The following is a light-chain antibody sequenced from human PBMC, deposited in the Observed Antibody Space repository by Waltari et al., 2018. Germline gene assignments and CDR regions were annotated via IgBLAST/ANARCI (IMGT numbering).Light chain of an antibody. CDR3: QYYGASPFS. CDR1: QSVGSKY. J-gene: IGKJ3*01. CDR2: GTS. Sequence: IVLTQYPGTLSLSPGERGTLACRASQSVGSKYLAWYQHKPGKAPTLLLHGTSVRATGLPDRFSGGVSETDLTLIISRLESEDLAVYYCQYYGASPFSFGPGTKV. V-gene: IGKV3-20*01.